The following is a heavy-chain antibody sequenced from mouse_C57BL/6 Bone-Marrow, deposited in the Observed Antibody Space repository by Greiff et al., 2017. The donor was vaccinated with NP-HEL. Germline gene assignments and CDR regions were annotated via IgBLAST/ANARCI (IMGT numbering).Heavy chain of an antibody. CDR1: GYTFTDYN. D-gene: IGHD1-1*01. J-gene: IGHJ1*03. V-gene: IGHV1-22*01. Sequence: VQLQQSGPELVKPGASVKMSCKASGYTFTDYNMHWVKQSHGKSLEWIGYINPNNGGTSYNQKFKGKATLTVNKSSSTAYMELRSLTSEDSAVYYCARDPYYYGSSRRYFDVWGTGTTVTVSS. CDR3: ARDPYYYGSSRRYFDV. CDR2: INPNNGGT.